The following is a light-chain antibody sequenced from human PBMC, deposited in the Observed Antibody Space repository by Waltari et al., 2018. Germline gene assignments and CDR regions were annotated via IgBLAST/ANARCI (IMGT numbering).Light chain of an antibody. Sequence: QSVLTQPPSVSAAPGQKVTISCSGSSSNIGHHYLSLYQQLPGTAPKVLIYDNNKRPSGIPDRFSGSKSGTSATLGITGLQTGDEADYYCGTWDTSLSAVLFGGGTKLTVL. CDR1: SSNIGHHY. CDR2: DNN. CDR3: GTWDTSLSAVL. V-gene: IGLV1-51*01. J-gene: IGLJ2*01.